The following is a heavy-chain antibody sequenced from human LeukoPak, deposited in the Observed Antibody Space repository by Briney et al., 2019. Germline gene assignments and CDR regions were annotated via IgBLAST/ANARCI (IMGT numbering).Heavy chain of an antibody. J-gene: IGHJ4*02. CDR2: IYYSGST. V-gene: IGHV4-31*03. D-gene: IGHD3-3*02. CDR1: GGSISSGGYY. CDR3: AREISRQVEY. Sequence: PSESLSLTCTVSGGSISSGGYYWSWIRQHPGKGLEWIGSIYYSGSTYYKPSLKSRVTISVDTSKNQFSLKQSSVTAADTAVYYCAREISRQVEYWGQGTLVTVSS.